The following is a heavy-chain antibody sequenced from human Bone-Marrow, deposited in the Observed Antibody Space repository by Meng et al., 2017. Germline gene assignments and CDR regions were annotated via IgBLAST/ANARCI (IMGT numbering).Heavy chain of an antibody. J-gene: IGHJ4*02. CDR1: GVSFSGYY. D-gene: IGHD6-19*01. Sequence: QVQLQTWGPGLLKPSVTLSLTCAAYGVSFSGYYWSWIRQPPGKGLEWIGEINHSGSTNYNPSLKSRVTISVDTSKNQFSLKLSSVTAADTAVYYCARGARVAGTDYWGQGTLVTVSS. CDR3: ARGARVAGTDY. CDR2: INHSGST. V-gene: IGHV4-34*01.